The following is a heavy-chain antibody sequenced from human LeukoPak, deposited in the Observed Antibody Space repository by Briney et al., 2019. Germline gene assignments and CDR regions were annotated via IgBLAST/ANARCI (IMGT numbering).Heavy chain of an antibody. D-gene: IGHD2-2*02. Sequence: VASVKVSCKASGYTFTSYGISWVRQAPGQGLEWMGWISAYNGNTNYAQKLQGRVTMTTDTSTSTAYMELRSLRSDDTAVCYCARVDLPAAISYNWFDPWGQGTLVTVSS. CDR1: GYTFTSYG. CDR2: ISAYNGNT. V-gene: IGHV1-18*01. CDR3: ARVDLPAAISYNWFDP. J-gene: IGHJ5*02.